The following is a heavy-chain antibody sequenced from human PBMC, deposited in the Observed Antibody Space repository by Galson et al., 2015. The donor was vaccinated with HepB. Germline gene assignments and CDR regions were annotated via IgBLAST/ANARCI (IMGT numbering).Heavy chain of an antibody. CDR3: ASGRRDGYRYFDY. CDR2: NFYSGST. Sequence: ETLSLTCTVSGGSISSSNYYWGWIRQPPGKGLEWIGSNFYSGSTYYNPYLKGRVTISVDTSTNQLSLRVNSVTAADTAFYYCASGRRDGYRYFDYWGQGTLVTVSS. J-gene: IGHJ4*02. D-gene: IGHD5-24*01. V-gene: IGHV4-39*01. CDR1: GGSISSSNYY.